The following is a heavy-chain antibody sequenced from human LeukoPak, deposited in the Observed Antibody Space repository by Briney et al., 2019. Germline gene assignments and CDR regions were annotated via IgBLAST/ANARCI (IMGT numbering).Heavy chain of an antibody. J-gene: IGHJ5*02. CDR2: IYYSGST. CDR1: GGSISSGGYY. CDR3: ARVYAQRNWFDP. D-gene: IGHD2-8*01. V-gene: IGHV4-31*03. Sequence: PSQTLSLTCTVSGGSISSGGYYWSWIRQHPGKGLEWIGYIYYSGSTYYNPSLKGRVTISVDTSKNQFSLKLSSVTAADTAIYFCARVYAQRNWFDPWGQGTLVTVSS.